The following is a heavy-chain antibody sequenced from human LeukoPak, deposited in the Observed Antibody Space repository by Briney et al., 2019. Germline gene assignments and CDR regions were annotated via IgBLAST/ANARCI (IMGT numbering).Heavy chain of an antibody. CDR3: ARVSCSSTSCYRGSPYYYYGMDV. V-gene: IGHV1-18*01. CDR1: GYTFTSYG. Sequence: ASVKVSCKASGYTFTSYGISWVRQAPGQGLEWMGWISAYNGNTSYAQKLQGRVTMTTDTSTSTAYMELRSLRSDDTAVYYCARVSCSSTSCYRGSPYYYYGMDVWGQGTTVTVSS. CDR2: ISAYNGNT. J-gene: IGHJ6*02. D-gene: IGHD2-2*01.